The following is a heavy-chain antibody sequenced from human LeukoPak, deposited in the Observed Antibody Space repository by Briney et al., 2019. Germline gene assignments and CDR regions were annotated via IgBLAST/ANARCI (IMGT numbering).Heavy chain of an antibody. D-gene: IGHD6-19*01. CDR1: GGSISSYY. Sequence: SETLSLTCTVSGGSISSYYWSWIRQPPGKGLEWIGYIYYSGSTNYNPSLKSRVTISVDTSKNQFSLKLSSVTAADTAVYYCARSYSSGWYPPYYYYGMDVWGQGTTVTVSS. V-gene: IGHV4-59*01. J-gene: IGHJ6*02. CDR3: ARSYSSGWYPPYYYYGMDV. CDR2: IYYSGST.